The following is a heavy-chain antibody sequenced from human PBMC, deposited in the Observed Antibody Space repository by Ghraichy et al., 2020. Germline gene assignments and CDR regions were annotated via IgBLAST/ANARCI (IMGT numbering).Heavy chain of an antibody. CDR1: GGSISSYY. D-gene: IGHD2-2*01. Sequence: SETLSLTCTVSGGSISSYYWSWIRQPAGKGLEWIGRIYTSGSTNYNPSLKSRVTMSVGTSKNQFSLKLSSVTAADTAVYYCATEGGYCSSTSCWDGMDVWGQGTTVTVSS. V-gene: IGHV4-4*07. CDR2: IYTSGST. J-gene: IGHJ6*02. CDR3: ATEGGYCSSTSCWDGMDV.